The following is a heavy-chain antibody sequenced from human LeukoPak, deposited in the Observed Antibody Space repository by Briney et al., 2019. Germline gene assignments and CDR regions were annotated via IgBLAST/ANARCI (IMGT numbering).Heavy chain of an antibody. CDR1: GFTFTSSP. J-gene: IGHJ4*02. CDR3: AADFGGYGEVSFDY. D-gene: IGHD5-12*01. Sequence: SVKVSCKASGFTFTSSPIQWVRQARGQRLEWIGGIVVGTGNTNYAQKFQERVTITRDMSTSTAYMELSSLRSEDTAVYYCAADFGGYGEVSFDYWGQGTLVTVSS. CDR2: IVVGTGNT. V-gene: IGHV1-58*02.